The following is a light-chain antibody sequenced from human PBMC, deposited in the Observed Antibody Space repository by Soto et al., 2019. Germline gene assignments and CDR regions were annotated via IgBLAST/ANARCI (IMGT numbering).Light chain of an antibody. V-gene: IGLV2-8*01. Sequence: QSVLTQPPSASGSPGQSVPISCAGTINDVGGYNYVSWYQQHPGKVPQLMIYQVTKRPSGVPDRFSASKSDTTASLTISGLQAEDEGDYYCMSYAGGNRFVFGTGTKVTVL. CDR2: QVT. CDR1: INDVGGYNY. CDR3: MSYAGGNRFV. J-gene: IGLJ1*01.